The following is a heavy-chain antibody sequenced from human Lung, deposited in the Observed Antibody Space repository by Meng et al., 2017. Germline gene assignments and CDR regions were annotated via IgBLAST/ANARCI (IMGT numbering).Heavy chain of an antibody. CDR2: MSFDGAQI. CDR3: ARDKPPNDV. V-gene: IGHV3-30*01. CDR1: GFTFNTYA. J-gene: IGHJ2*01. Sequence: LVLVGAGGGVVQPWGSLRLSCAASGFTFNTYAMHWVRQAPGKGLEWVSLMSFDGAQIYYSDSVRGRFTISRDNSKNTLYLQMNSLRAEDTAVYYCARDKPPNDVWGRGTLVTVSS.